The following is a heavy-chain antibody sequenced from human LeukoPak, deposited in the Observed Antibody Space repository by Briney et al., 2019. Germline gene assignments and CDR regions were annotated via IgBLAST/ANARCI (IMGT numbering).Heavy chain of an antibody. CDR1: GFTFSSYG. J-gene: IGHJ5*02. CDR3: AKDLLGSSSRGNWFDP. Sequence: PGGSLRLSCAASGFTFSSYGMHWVRQAPGKGLEWVAVISYDGSNKYYADSVKGRFTISRDSSKNTLYLQMNSLRAEDTAVYYCAKDLLGSSSRGNWFDPWGQGTLVTVSS. V-gene: IGHV3-30*18. D-gene: IGHD6-13*01. CDR2: ISYDGSNK.